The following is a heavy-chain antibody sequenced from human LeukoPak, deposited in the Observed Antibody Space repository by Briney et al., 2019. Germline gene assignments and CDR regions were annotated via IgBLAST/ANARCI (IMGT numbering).Heavy chain of an antibody. CDR2: ISIYNGNT. D-gene: IGHD3-3*01. V-gene: IGHV1-18*01. CDR3: ARITYDFWSGYYMPDDP. J-gene: IGHJ5*02. Sequence: ASVKVSCKASGYTFTNYGISWVRQAPRQGLEWMGWISIYNGNTDYAQKLRGRVTTTTETSTSTAYIEQRSPRSDDTAGYYCARITYDFWSGYYMPDDPWGQGTLVTVSS. CDR1: GYTFTNYG.